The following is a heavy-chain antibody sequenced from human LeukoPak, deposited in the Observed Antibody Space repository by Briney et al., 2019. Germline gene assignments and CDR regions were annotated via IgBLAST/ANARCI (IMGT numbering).Heavy chain of an antibody. V-gene: IGHV3-23*01. D-gene: IGHD1-1*01. J-gene: IGHJ4*02. CDR1: GLTFSDYA. CDR3: AKAGIGADGAGFLCEY. Sequence: GVSLRLSCAASGLTFSDYAMSWVRQAPGKGLEGVSTASYYVGKQYHADSVRGRFTVSRDNSRNTVSLQMSSLRVEETGIYYCAKAGIGADGAGFLCEYWGQGTLVTVSS. CDR2: ASYYVGKQ.